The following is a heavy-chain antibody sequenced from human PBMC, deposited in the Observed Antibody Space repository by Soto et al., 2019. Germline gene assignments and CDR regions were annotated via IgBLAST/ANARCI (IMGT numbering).Heavy chain of an antibody. D-gene: IGHD2-15*01. V-gene: IGHV1-18*04. CDR2: ISAYNGNT. CDR3: EVLLRRPFNI. CDR1: GYTFISYG. J-gene: IGHJ3*02. Sequence: ASVKVSCKASGYTFISYGISWVRQAPGHGLEWMGWISAYNGNTNYAQTFQGRVTMTTDTSTSPAVMQLRSLCPDATSVYSCEVLLRRPFNIWGHGTTVTVSS.